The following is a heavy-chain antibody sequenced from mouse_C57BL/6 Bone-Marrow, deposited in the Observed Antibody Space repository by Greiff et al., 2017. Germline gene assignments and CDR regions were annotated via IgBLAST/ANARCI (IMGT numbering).Heavy chain of an antibody. J-gene: IGHJ3*01. D-gene: IGHD2-3*01. Sequence: QVQLQQSGAELARPGASVKLSCKASGYPFTSYGISWVKQRTGQGLEWIGEIYPKSGNTYYNQKFKGKATLTADKSSSTAYMELRSLTSADSAVYFCARRGWLLPFAYWGQGTLVTVSA. V-gene: IGHV1-81*01. CDR2: IYPKSGNT. CDR3: ARRGWLLPFAY. CDR1: GYPFTSYG.